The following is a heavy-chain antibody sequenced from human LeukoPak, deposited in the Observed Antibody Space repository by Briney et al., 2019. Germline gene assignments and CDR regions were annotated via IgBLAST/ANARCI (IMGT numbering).Heavy chain of an antibody. Sequence: SETLSLTCTVSGGSISGGKDFWGWIRQPPGKGLEWIGSIFYSGSTYCNPSLKSRVTISVDTSRNEFSLKVMSATVADTAVYYCARRGITYSSSFFEFWGQGALVTVSS. CDR1: GGSISGGKDF. CDR2: IFYSGST. D-gene: IGHD6-13*01. CDR3: ARRGITYSSSFFEF. V-gene: IGHV4-39*01. J-gene: IGHJ4*02.